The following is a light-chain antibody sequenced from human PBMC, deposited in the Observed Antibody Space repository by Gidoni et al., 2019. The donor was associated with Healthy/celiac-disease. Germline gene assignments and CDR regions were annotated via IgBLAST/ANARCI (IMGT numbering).Light chain of an antibody. CDR3: QQYNNWPLFT. CDR2: GAS. CDR1: QSVSSN. J-gene: IGKJ3*01. V-gene: IGKV3-15*01. Sequence: TLSVSPGERATLSCRASQSVSSNLAWYQQKPGQAPRLLIYGASTRATGIPARFSGSGSGTEFTLTISSLQSEDFAVYYCQQYNNWPLFTFGPXTKVDIK.